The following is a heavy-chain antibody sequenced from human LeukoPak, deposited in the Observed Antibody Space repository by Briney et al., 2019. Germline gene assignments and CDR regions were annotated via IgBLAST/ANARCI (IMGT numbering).Heavy chain of an antibody. D-gene: IGHD6-6*01. Sequence: GSSVKVSCKASGGTFSSYAISWVRQAPGQGLEWMGRIIPIFGIANYAQKFQGRVTITADKSTSTAYMELSSLRSEDTAVYHCAREGSSSSSGDAFDIWGQGTMVTVSS. CDR2: IIPIFGIA. CDR1: GGTFSSYA. J-gene: IGHJ3*02. CDR3: AREGSSSSSGDAFDI. V-gene: IGHV1-69*04.